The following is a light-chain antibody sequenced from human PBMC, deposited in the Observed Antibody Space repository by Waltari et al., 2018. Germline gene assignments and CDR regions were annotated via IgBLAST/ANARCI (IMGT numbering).Light chain of an antibody. Sequence: QSALTQPASVSGSPGQSITISCTATSSDLGSYTLVSWYQQHPGKAPKLILYEGTKRPSGVSKRFSGAKSGNTASLTIAGRLAGDEADYYCCSYAGTRVFGGGTKLTVL. CDR1: SSDLGSYTL. CDR2: EGT. V-gene: IGLV2-23*01. CDR3: CSYAGTRV. J-gene: IGLJ3*02.